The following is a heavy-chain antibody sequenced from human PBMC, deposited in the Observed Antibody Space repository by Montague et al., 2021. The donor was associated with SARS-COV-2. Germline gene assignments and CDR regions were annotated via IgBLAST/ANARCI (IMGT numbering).Heavy chain of an antibody. J-gene: IGHJ4*02. V-gene: IGHV4-39*01. D-gene: IGHD3-3*01. Sequence: SQTLSLVCTVSGGSISSSSYYWGWIRQPPGKGLEWIGSIYYSGSTYYNPSLKSRVTISVDTSKNQFSLKLSYVTAADTAVYYCARKASRGITIFGVVTASYYFDYWGQGTLVTVSS. CDR2: IYYSGST. CDR3: ARKASRGITIFGVVTASYYFDY. CDR1: GGSISSSSYY.